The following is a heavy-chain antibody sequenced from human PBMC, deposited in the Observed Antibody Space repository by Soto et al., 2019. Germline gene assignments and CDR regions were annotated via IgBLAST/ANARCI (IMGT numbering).Heavy chain of an antibody. CDR1: GFTVSSNY. Sequence: EVQLVESGGGLIQPGGSLRLSCAASGFTVSSNYMSWVRQAPGKGLEWVSVIYSGGSTYYADSVKGRFTISRDNSKNTLYLQMKSLGAEDTAVYYFARDSFHFWSGYYFDLWGRGTLVTVSS. V-gene: IGHV3-53*01. CDR2: IYSGGST. D-gene: IGHD3-3*02. CDR3: ARDSFHFWSGYYFDL. J-gene: IGHJ2*01.